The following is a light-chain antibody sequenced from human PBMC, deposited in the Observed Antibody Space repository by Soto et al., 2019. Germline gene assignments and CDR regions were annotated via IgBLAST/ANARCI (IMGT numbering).Light chain of an antibody. CDR3: QQYGSSPGYT. CDR2: GAS. Sequence: EIVLTQSPGTLSLSPGERATLSCRASQSVSSSYLAWYQQKPGQAPRLLIYGASSRATGIPDRFSGSGSGTHFNLTISRLAPEDVAVYYCQQYGSSPGYTFGQGTKLEIK. J-gene: IGKJ2*01. CDR1: QSVSSSY. V-gene: IGKV3-20*01.